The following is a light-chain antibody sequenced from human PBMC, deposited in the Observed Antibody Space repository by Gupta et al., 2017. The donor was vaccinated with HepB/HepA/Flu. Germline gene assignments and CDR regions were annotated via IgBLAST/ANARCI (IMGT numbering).Light chain of an antibody. Sequence: QMTQSPSILPASVGDRVTITCRASHNIDSHLNWYQHRPGKAPELLIYGVSTLHSGVPSRFSGSGSGTEFTLTINNLQPEDFASYYCQKTVIAPYTFGQGTRLEMK. J-gene: IGKJ2*01. V-gene: IGKV1-39*01. CDR1: HNIDSH. CDR2: GVS. CDR3: QKTVIAPYT.